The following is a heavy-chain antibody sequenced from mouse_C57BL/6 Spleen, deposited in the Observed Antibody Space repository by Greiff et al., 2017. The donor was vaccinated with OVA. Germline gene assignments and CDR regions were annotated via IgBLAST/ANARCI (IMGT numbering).Heavy chain of an antibody. D-gene: IGHD1-1*01. Sequence: VMLVESGPELVKPGASVKISCKASGYAFSSSWMNWVKQRPEKGLEWIGRIYPGDGDTNYNGKFKGKATLTADKSSSTAYMQLSSLTSEDSAVYFCARAYGSNYDYWGQGTTLTVSS. J-gene: IGHJ2*01. CDR2: IYPGDGDT. CDR1: GYAFSSSW. CDR3: ARAYGSNYDY. V-gene: IGHV1-82*01.